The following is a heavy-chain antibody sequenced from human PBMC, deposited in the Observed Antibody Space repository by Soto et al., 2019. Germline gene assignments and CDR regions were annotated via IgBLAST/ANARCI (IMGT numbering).Heavy chain of an antibody. CDR3: AKDRRYYGSGSYYTPGYYGMDV. Sequence: QVQLVESGGGVVQPGRSLRLSCAASGFTFSSYGMHWVRQAPGKGLEWVAVISYDGSNKYYADSVKGRFTISRDNSKNTLYLQMNSLRAEDTAVYYCAKDRRYYGSGSYYTPGYYGMDVWGQGTTVTVSS. J-gene: IGHJ6*02. CDR2: ISYDGSNK. V-gene: IGHV3-30*18. D-gene: IGHD3-10*01. CDR1: GFTFSSYG.